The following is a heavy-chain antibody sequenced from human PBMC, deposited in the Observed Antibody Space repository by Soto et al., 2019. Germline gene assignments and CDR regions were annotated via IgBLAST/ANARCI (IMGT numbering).Heavy chain of an antibody. CDR3: ARAGGLGAVAVDY. D-gene: IGHD6-19*01. Sequence: QLQLQESGSGLVKPSQTLSLTCAVSGGSISSGGYSWSWLRQPPGKGLEWIGYIYHSGSTYYNPSLKGRVTRSVDRSKNQFSLKLSSVTAADTAVYYCARAGGLGAVAVDYWGQGTLVTVSS. CDR2: IYHSGST. V-gene: IGHV4-30-2*01. CDR1: GGSISSGGYS. J-gene: IGHJ4*02.